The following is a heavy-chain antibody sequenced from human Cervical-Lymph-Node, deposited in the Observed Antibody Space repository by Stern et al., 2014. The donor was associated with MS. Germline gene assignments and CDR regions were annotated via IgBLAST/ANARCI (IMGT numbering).Heavy chain of an antibody. CDR3: ARETGGYTYGDTDFFDY. Sequence: QVQLQESGPGLVKPSQTLSLTCIVSGGSISSGSFYWNWIRQPAGKGLEWIGRIYSSGSTNYNPYLKSRVTISGDPSNNQFSLQMFPMTAADTAVYYCARETGGYTYGDTDFFDYWGQGALVTVSS. V-gene: IGHV4-61*02. D-gene: IGHD5-18*01. CDR1: GGSISSGSFY. J-gene: IGHJ4*02. CDR2: IYSSGST.